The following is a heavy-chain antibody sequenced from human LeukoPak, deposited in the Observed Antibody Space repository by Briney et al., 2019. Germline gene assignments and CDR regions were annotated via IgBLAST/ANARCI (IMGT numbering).Heavy chain of an antibody. J-gene: IGHJ3*02. CDR3: ARAGLDSHKDDAFDI. D-gene: IGHD3-9*01. Sequence: SVKVSCKASGGTFSSYAISWVRQAPGQGLEWMGGIIPIFGTANYAQKFQGRVTITTDESTSTAYMELSSLRSEDTAVYYCARAGLDSHKDDAFDIWGQGTMVTVSS. CDR1: GGTFSSYA. CDR2: IIPIFGTA. V-gene: IGHV1-69*05.